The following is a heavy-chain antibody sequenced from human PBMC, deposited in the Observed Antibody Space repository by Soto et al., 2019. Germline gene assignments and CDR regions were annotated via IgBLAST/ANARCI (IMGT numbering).Heavy chain of an antibody. CDR3: ALKYSSSWSHPFDP. Sequence: ASVKVSCKASGYTFSNYGISWVRQAPGQGLEWMGWISAYNGNTKYAQKLQGRVTITKDTSKNQVVLTMTNMDPVDTATYYCALKYSSSWSHPFDPWGQGTLVTVSS. CDR1: GYTFSNYG. J-gene: IGHJ5*02. V-gene: IGHV1-18*01. D-gene: IGHD6-13*01. CDR2: ISAYNGNT.